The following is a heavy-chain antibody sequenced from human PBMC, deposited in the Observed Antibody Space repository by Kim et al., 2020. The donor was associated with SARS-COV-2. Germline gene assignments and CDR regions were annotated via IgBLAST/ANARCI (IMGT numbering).Heavy chain of an antibody. CDR2: FDPEDGET. Sequence: ASVKVSCKVSGYTLTELSMHWVRQAPGKGLEWMGGFDPEDGETIYAQKFQGRVTMTEDTSTDTAYMELSSLRSEDTAVYYCATYPGQQPPKNWFDPWGQGTLVTVSS. V-gene: IGHV1-24*01. D-gene: IGHD6-13*01. J-gene: IGHJ5*02. CDR1: GYTLTELS. CDR3: ATYPGQQPPKNWFDP.